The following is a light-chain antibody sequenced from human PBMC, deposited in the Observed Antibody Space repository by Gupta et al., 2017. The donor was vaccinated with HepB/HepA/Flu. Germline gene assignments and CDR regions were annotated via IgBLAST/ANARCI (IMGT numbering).Light chain of an antibody. J-gene: IGKJ1*01. CDR2: GAS. CDR1: QSVSSSY. Sequence: IVLTQSPGTLSLSPGERATLSCRANQSVSSSYLAWYQQKPGQAPRLLIYGASSRASGIPDRFSGSGSGTDFTLTISRLEPEDFAVYYCQQYGSSRTFGQGTKVEIK. V-gene: IGKV3-20*01. CDR3: QQYGSSRT.